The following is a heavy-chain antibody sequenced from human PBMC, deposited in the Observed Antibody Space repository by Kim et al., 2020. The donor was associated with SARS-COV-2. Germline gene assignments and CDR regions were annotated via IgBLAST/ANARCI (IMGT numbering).Heavy chain of an antibody. Sequence: SETLSLTCTVSRGSISSSDYYWGWIRQPPGKGLEWIGSIYYSGRTYYKPSLKSRVTISVDTSKNQFSLRLRSVTAADTAVYYCATYSIWLGELSWGQGTLITVSS. CDR3: ATYSIWLGELS. J-gene: IGHJ4*02. CDR1: RGSISSSDYY. V-gene: IGHV4-39*01. CDR2: IYYSGRT. D-gene: IGHD3-10*01.